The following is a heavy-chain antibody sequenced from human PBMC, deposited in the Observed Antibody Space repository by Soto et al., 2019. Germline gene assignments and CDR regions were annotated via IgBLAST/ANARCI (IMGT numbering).Heavy chain of an antibody. CDR2: INAGNGNT. D-gene: IGHD3-10*01. CDR1: GYTFTSYA. CDR3: ARDPRGGYYYGSGSRFDP. V-gene: IGHV1-3*01. Sequence: ASVKVSCTASGYTFTSYAMHWVRQAPGQRLEWMGWINAGNGNTKYSQKFQGRVTITRDTSASTAYMELSSLRSEDTAVYYCARDPRGGYYYGSGSRFDPWGQGTLVTVSS. J-gene: IGHJ5*02.